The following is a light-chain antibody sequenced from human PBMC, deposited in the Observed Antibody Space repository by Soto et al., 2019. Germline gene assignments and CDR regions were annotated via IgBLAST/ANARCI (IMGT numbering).Light chain of an antibody. V-gene: IGLV2-14*01. J-gene: IGLJ3*02. CDR3: SSSPSSGTPV. Sequence: QSALTQPASVSGSPGQSITISCTGTSSDVGGYNYLSWYQQHPGKAPKVMIYEVSNRPSGVSNRFSGSKSGNTASLTISGIQAEDEADYYCSSSPSSGTPVFGGGTKLTVL. CDR1: SSDVGGYNY. CDR2: EVS.